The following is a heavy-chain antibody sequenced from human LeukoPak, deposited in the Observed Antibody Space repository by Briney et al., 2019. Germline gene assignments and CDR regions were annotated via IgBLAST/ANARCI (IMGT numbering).Heavy chain of an antibody. CDR1: GFTVSDNY. J-gene: IGHJ4*02. Sequence: GGSLRLSCAAPGFTVSDNYMSWVRQAPGKGLEWVSVIYSGGSTYYADSVTGRFTISRDNYKNTLYLQMNRLRAEDTAVYYCSTYGDFDYWGQGTLVTVSS. CDR3: STYGDFDY. V-gene: IGHV3-66*01. D-gene: IGHD4-17*01. CDR2: IYSGGST.